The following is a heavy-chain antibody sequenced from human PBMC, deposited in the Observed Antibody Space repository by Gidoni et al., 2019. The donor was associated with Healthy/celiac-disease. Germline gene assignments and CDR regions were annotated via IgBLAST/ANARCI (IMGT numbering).Heavy chain of an antibody. CDR1: GFTFSDHY. CDR2: TRNKANSYTT. V-gene: IGHV3-72*01. J-gene: IGHJ4*02. Sequence: EVQLVESGGGLVQPGGSLRLSCAASGFTFSDHYMDWVRQAPGKGLEWVGRTRNKANSYTTEYAASVKGRFTISRDDSKNSLYLQMNSLKTEDTAVYYCARVRQLWLAELDYWGQGTLVTVSS. D-gene: IGHD5-18*01. CDR3: ARVRQLWLAELDY.